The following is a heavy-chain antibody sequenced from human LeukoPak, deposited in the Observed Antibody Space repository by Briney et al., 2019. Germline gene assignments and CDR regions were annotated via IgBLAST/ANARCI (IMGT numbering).Heavy chain of an antibody. D-gene: IGHD3-3*01. CDR2: ISSSSSYI. V-gene: IGHV3-21*01. CDR1: GFTFSSYS. Sequence: GGSLRLSCAASGFTFSSYSMNWVRQAPGKGLEWVSSISSSSSYIYYADSVKGRFTISRDNSKNTLYLQVNSLRAEDTAVYYCAKGLFLEWSFDYWGQGTLVTVSS. J-gene: IGHJ4*02. CDR3: AKGLFLEWSFDY.